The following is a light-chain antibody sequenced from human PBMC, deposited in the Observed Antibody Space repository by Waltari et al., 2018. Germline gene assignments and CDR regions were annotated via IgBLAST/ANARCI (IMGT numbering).Light chain of an antibody. CDR2: QAS. Sequence: SYELTQPPSVSVSPGQTASITCSGDKLGDKYACWYQQKPGQSPVLVIYQASKRPSGIPSRFSGSNSGNTATLTISGTQAMDEADYYCQAWDSSTVVFGGGTKLTVL. CDR1: KLGDKY. J-gene: IGLJ2*01. CDR3: QAWDSSTVV. V-gene: IGLV3-1*01.